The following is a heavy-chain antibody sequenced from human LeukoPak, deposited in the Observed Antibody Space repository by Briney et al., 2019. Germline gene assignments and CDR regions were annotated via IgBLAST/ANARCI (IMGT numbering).Heavy chain of an antibody. V-gene: IGHV3-23*01. D-gene: IGHD6-19*01. J-gene: IGHJ5*02. CDR1: GFTFSSYA. CDR2: ISGSGGST. CDR3: ARRPVAAAYVNWFDP. Sequence: GGSLRLSCAASGFTFSSYAMSWVRQAPGKGLEWVSAISGSGGSTYYADSVKGRFTISRDNSKNTLYLQMNSLRAEDTAVYYCARRPVAAAYVNWFDPWGQGTLVTVSS.